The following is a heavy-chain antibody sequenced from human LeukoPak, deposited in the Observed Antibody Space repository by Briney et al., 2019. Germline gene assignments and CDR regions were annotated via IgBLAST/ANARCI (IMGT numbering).Heavy chain of an antibody. CDR1: GFTFSSYG. J-gene: IGHJ5*02. D-gene: IGHD1-14*01. CDR2: IRHDGSNK. V-gene: IGHV3-30*02. CDR3: ARGTPGWGYIYPGPEQYNWFDP. Sequence: GGSLRLSCAASGFTFSSYGMHWVRQAPGKGLEWVAFIRHDGSNKYYADSVKGRFTISRDNSKNTLYLQMNSLRAEDTAVYYCARGTPGWGYIYPGPEQYNWFDPWGQGTLVTVSS.